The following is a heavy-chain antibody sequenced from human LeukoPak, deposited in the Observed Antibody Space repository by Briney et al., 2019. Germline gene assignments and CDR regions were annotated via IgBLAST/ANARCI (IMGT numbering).Heavy chain of an antibody. CDR3: AKDPRRSGWYKGSSY. J-gene: IGHJ4*02. Sequence: GGSLRLSCAASGFTFDDYAMHWVRQAPGKGLEWVSGISWNSGSIGYADSVKGRFTISRDNAKNSLYLQMNSLRAEDTAVYYCAKDPRRSGWYKGSSYWGQGTLVTVSS. CDR1: GFTFDDYA. D-gene: IGHD6-19*01. V-gene: IGHV3-9*01. CDR2: ISWNSGSI.